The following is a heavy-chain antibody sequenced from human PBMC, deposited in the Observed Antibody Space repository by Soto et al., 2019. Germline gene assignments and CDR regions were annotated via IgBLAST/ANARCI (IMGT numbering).Heavy chain of an antibody. CDR2: IYSGGST. Sequence: PGGSLRLSCAASGFTVSSNYMSWVRQAPGKGLEWVSVIYSGGSTYYADSVKGRFTISRDTSKNTLYLQMNSLRAEDTAVYYCTRDFLSYCGGDCYSRYFQHWGQGTLVTGAS. CDR3: TRDFLSYCGGDCYSRYFQH. V-gene: IGHV3-66*01. J-gene: IGHJ1*01. CDR1: GFTVSSNY. D-gene: IGHD2-21*02.